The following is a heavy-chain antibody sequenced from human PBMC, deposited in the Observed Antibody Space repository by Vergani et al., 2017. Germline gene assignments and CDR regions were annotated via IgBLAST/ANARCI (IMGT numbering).Heavy chain of an antibody. V-gene: IGHV1-2*02. CDR1: GYTFTGYY. J-gene: IGHJ6*02. D-gene: IGHD1-14*01. Sequence: QVQLVQSGAEVKKPGASVKVSCKASGYTFTGYYMHWVRLAPGQGLEWMGWINPNSGGTNYAQKFQGRVTMTRDTSISTAYMELSRLRSDDTAVYYCARADRNLAFYYYYGMDVWGQGTTVTVSS. CDR3: ARADRNLAFYYYYGMDV. CDR2: INPNSGGT.